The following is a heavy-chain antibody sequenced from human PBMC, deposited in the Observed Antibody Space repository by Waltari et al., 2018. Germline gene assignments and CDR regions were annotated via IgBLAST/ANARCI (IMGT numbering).Heavy chain of an antibody. D-gene: IGHD1-1*01. Sequence: QVQLVQSGAAVKKPGASVTVSCKASGYTFTSYAMHWVRQAPGQRLEWMGWINAGNGNTKYSQKFQGRVTITRDTSASTAYMELSSLRSEDTAVYYCAREKVGYNWNDYYYYYGMDVWGQGTTVTVSS. J-gene: IGHJ6*02. CDR1: GYTFTSYA. V-gene: IGHV1-3*01. CDR2: INAGNGNT. CDR3: AREKVGYNWNDYYYYYGMDV.